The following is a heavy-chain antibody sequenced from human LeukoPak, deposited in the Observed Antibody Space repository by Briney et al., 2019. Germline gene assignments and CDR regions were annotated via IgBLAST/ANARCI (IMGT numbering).Heavy chain of an antibody. Sequence: SSETLSLTCTVSGGSISSYYWSWIRQPPGKGLEWIGYIYYSGSTNYNPSLKSRVTISVDTSKNQFSLKLSSVTAADTAVYYCASDSSGYYIDAFDIWGQGTMVTVSS. V-gene: IGHV4-59*01. D-gene: IGHD3-22*01. CDR3: ASDSSGYYIDAFDI. CDR1: GGSISSYY. J-gene: IGHJ3*02. CDR2: IYYSGST.